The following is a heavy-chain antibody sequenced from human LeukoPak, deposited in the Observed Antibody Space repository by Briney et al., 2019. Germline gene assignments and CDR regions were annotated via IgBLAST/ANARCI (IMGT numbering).Heavy chain of an antibody. V-gene: IGHV3-21*01. Sequence: PGGSLRLPCAASGFTFSSYSMNWVRQAPGKGLEWVSSISSSSSYIYYADSVKGRFTISRDNAKNSLYLQMNSLRAEDTAVYYCARAHYVLRFLEWLSPKNYYYYMDVWGKGTTVTVSS. CDR3: ARAHYVLRFLEWLSPKNYYYYMDV. J-gene: IGHJ6*03. CDR1: GFTFSSYS. D-gene: IGHD3-3*01. CDR2: ISSSSSYI.